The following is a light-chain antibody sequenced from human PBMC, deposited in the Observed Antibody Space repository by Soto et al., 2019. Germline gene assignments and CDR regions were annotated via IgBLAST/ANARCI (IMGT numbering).Light chain of an antibody. Sequence: IQMTQSPSTLSGSLGDRVTLTCRASQTISSWLAWYQQKPGKAPKLLIYKASTLKSGVPSRFSGSGSGTECTLTISSLQTDDVATYYCQHYNSYSEAFGQGTKVDIK. CDR2: KAS. CDR3: QHYNSYSEA. J-gene: IGKJ1*01. V-gene: IGKV1-5*03. CDR1: QTISSW.